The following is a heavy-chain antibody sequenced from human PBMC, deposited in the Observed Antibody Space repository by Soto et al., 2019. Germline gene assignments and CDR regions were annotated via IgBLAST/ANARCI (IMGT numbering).Heavy chain of an antibody. CDR2: ISYDGSNK. J-gene: IGHJ4*02. CDR3: ARDPMPYDYGGNSGVLDY. V-gene: IGHV3-30-3*01. CDR1: GFTFSSYA. Sequence: QVQLVESGGGVVQPGRSLRLSCAASGFTFSSYAMHWVRQAPGKGLEWVAVISYDGSNKYYADSVKGRFTISRDNSKNTLYLQMNSLRAEDTAVYYCARDPMPYDYGGNSGVLDYWGQGTLVTVSS. D-gene: IGHD4-17*01.